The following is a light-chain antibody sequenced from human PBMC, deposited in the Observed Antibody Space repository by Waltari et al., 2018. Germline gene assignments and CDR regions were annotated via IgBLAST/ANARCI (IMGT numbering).Light chain of an antibody. CDR1: SSNIGSTS. V-gene: IGLV1-44*01. Sequence: QSVLTQPPSASGTPGQRVSISCSGSSSNIGSTSVNWYQQVPGTAPKLLIYSTNQRPSGVPARFSGSKSGTSASLAISGLQSEDEADYYCATWDDSLNGLFGGGTKLTVL. J-gene: IGLJ2*01. CDR2: STN. CDR3: ATWDDSLNGL.